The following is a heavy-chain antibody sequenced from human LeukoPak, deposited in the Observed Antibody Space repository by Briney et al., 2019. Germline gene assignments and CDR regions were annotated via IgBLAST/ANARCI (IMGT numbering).Heavy chain of an antibody. V-gene: IGHV4-34*01. CDR1: GGSFSGDY. J-gene: IGHJ5*02. D-gene: IGHD3-3*01. CDR2: VDDKGAT. CDR3: ANGVRSAYYFDP. Sequence: SETLSLTCAVYGGSFSGDYWSWIRQPPGKGLEWIGEVDDKGATNYDPSLRSRVTISVDTSKKQLSLKLRSVTAADTAVYSCANGVRSAYYFDPWGQGTLVTVSS.